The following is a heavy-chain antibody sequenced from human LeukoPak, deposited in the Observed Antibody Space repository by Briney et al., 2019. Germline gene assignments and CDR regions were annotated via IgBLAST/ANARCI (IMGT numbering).Heavy chain of an antibody. CDR1: GYTFTGYY. D-gene: IGHD3-22*01. Sequence: GASVKVSCKASGYTFTGYYMHWVRQAPGQGREWMGWINPNSGGTNYAQKFQGRVTMTRDTSISTAYMELSRLRSDDTAVYYCARSYYYDSSGHNDYWGQGTLVTVSS. V-gene: IGHV1-2*02. CDR2: INPNSGGT. J-gene: IGHJ4*02. CDR3: ARSYYYDSSGHNDY.